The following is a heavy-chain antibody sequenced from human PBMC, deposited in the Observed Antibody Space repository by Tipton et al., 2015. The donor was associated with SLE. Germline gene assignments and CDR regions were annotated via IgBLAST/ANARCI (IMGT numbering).Heavy chain of an antibody. CDR2: ISGSGDST. CDR1: GFTFSSYA. Sequence: SLRLSCAASGFTFSSYAMHWVRQAPGKGLEWVSGISGSGDSTYYADSVRGRFTISRDNSKNTLYLQMNSLRAEDTAVYYCARDPGLELPSDWFDPWGQGTLVTVSS. J-gene: IGHJ5*02. CDR3: ARDPGLELPSDWFDP. V-gene: IGHV3-23*01. D-gene: IGHD1-7*01.